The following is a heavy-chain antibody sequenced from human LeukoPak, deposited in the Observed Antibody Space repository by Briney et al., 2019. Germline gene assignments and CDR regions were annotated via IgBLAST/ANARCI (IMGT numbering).Heavy chain of an antibody. V-gene: IGHV4-31*03. Sequence: SETLSLTCTVSGRSISSGGYYWSWIRQHPGKGLEWIGYIYYSGSTYYNPFLKSRVTISVDTSKNQFSLKLSSVTAADTAVYYCARHPQTHWNYRVRGFNYFDYWGQGTLVTVSS. D-gene: IGHD1-7*01. CDR3: ARHPQTHWNYRVRGFNYFDY. CDR1: GRSISSGGYY. J-gene: IGHJ4*02. CDR2: IYYSGST.